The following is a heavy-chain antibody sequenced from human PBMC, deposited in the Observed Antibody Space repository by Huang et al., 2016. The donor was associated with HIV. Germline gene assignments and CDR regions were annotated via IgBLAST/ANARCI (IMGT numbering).Heavy chain of an antibody. CDR1: GFSISSYW. J-gene: IGHJ4*02. Sequence: EVQLVESGGGLVQPGGSLRLSCAASGFSISSYWMHWVRQAPGKGLVWGSRSNSDGSSKSYADSVKCRFTISRDNGKNTLYLQMNSLRAEDTAVYYCARDPRIQSWLNFFDYWGQGTLVSVSS. CDR3: ARDPRIQSWLNFFDY. V-gene: IGHV3-74*01. CDR2: SNSDGSSK. D-gene: IGHD3-22*01.